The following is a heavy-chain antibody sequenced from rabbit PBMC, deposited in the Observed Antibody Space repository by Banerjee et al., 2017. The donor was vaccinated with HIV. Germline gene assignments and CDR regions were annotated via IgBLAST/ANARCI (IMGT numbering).Heavy chain of an antibody. D-gene: IGHD2-1*01. CDR3: ARGNSGDGPFNL. Sequence: QSLEESGGDLVKPGASLTLTCTAPGFSFSSSYYMCWVRQAPGKGLEWIACIYAGSSGSTYYASWAKGRFTISKTSSTTVTLQMTSLTAADTATYFCARGNSGDGPFNLWGQGTLVTVS. J-gene: IGHJ4*01. CDR2: IYAGSSGST. V-gene: IGHV1S40*01. CDR1: GFSFSSSYY.